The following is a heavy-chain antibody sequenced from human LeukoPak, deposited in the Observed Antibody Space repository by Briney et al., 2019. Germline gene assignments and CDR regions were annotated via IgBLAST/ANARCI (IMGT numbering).Heavy chain of an antibody. Sequence: GGSLRLSCAASGFTLSVYGMHWVRQAPGKGLEWLAVIWYDGNEKRYADSVKGRFTIFRDNSRNTLYLEMNSLRVEDTAVYYCARSRGDRERWLHLDSWGQGTLVTVSS. CDR1: GFTLSVYG. J-gene: IGHJ4*02. D-gene: IGHD5-24*01. CDR3: ARSRGDRERWLHLDS. V-gene: IGHV3-33*01. CDR2: IWYDGNEK.